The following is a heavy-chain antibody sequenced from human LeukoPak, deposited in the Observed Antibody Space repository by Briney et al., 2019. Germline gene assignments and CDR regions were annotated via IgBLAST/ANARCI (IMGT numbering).Heavy chain of an antibody. CDR2: IYDTGIT. D-gene: IGHD5-24*01. CDR3: ARGRDDYNDAPPPYYYMDV. CDR1: GGSIGSGNFY. Sequence: SETLSLTCTVSGGSIGSGNFYWNWIRQHPGRGLEWIGYIYDTGITYYNPSLKSRVTVSADTSKKQFSLNLRSVTAADTAVYRCARGRDDYNDAPPPYYYMDVWGKGTTVTVSS. J-gene: IGHJ6*03. V-gene: IGHV4-31*03.